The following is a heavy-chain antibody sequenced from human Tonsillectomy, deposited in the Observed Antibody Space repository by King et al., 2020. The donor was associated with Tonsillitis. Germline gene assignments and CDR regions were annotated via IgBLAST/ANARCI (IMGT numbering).Heavy chain of an antibody. CDR3: AKVDYYGSVSYKDY. J-gene: IGHJ4*02. CDR2: ISGSGGST. V-gene: IGHV3-23*04. D-gene: IGHD3-10*01. CDR1: GFTFRSYA. Sequence: QLVQSGGGLVQPGGSLRLSCAASGFTFRSYAMSWVRQAPGKGLEGVSDISGSGGSTYYADSVKGRFTISRDNSKNTLYLQMNSLRAEDTAVYYCAKVDYYGSVSYKDYCGQGTLVTVSS.